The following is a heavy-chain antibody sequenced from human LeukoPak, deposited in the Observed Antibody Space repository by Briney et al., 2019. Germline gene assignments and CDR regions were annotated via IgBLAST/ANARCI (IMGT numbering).Heavy chain of an antibody. CDR2: ISAYNGNT. CDR3: ARVAAEVVGVPGAIGFGWLRRDYYYMDV. D-gene: IGHD2-2*02. CDR1: GYTFTSYG. Sequence: ASVKVSCKASGYTFTSYGISWVRQAPGQGLGWMGWISAYNGNTNYAQKLQGRVTMTTDTSTRTAYMELRSLRSEDTAVYYCARVAAEVVGVPGAIGFGWLRRDYYYMDVWGKGTTVTVSS. V-gene: IGHV1-18*01. J-gene: IGHJ6*03.